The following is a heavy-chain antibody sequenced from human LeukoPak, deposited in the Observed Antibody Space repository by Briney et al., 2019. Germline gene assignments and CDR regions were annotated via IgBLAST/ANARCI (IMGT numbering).Heavy chain of an antibody. D-gene: IGHD1-26*01. CDR3: AKVGATFHYYYYMDV. CDR1: GFTFDDYA. Sequence: PGGSLRLSCAASGFTFDDYAMHWVRQAPGKGLEWVSAISGSGGSTYYADSVKGRFTISRDNSKNTLYLQMNSLRAEDTAVYYCAKVGATFHYYYYMDVWGKGTTVTISS. J-gene: IGHJ6*03. V-gene: IGHV3-23*01. CDR2: ISGSGGST.